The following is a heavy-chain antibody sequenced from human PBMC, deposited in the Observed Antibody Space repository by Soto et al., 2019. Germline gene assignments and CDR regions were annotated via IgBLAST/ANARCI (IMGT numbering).Heavy chain of an antibody. J-gene: IGHJ4*02. CDR1: GFTFSSYW. V-gene: IGHV3-74*01. Sequence: QPGGSLRLSCAASGFTFSSYWMHWVRQAPGKGLVWASRMNSDGSSITYADSVKGRFTISRDSAKNTMYLQVHSLRAEDTAVYYCAREIATTGLYYFDYWGQGTLVTVSS. D-gene: IGHD6-13*01. CDR2: MNSDGSSI. CDR3: AREIATTGLYYFDY.